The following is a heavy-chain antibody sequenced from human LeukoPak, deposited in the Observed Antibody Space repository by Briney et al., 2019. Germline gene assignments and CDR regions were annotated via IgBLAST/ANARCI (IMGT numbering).Heavy chain of an antibody. Sequence: GASVKVSCKASGDTFTSYYIHWMRQAPGQGLEWLGMITPNIGSTSYAQKFQGRVTMTRDMSTSTDYMELSSLRSEDTAVYYCARDNSVEDTAWWFDPWGQGTLVTVSS. CDR1: GDTFTSYY. V-gene: IGHV1-46*01. J-gene: IGHJ5*02. CDR3: ARDNSVEDTAWWFDP. CDR2: ITPNIGST. D-gene: IGHD4-23*01.